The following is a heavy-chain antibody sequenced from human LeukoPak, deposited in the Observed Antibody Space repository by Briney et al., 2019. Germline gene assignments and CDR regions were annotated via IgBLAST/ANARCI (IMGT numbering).Heavy chain of an antibody. CDR3: ARREMATILRPSDY. CDR2: IYYSGST. Sequence: SETLSLTCTVSGGSISSSSYYWGWIRQPPGKGLEWIGSIYYSGSTYYNPSLKSRVTISVDTSKNQFSLKLSSVTAADTAVYYCARREMATILRPSDYWGQGTLVTVSS. V-gene: IGHV4-39*07. CDR1: GGSISSSSYY. J-gene: IGHJ4*02. D-gene: IGHD5-24*01.